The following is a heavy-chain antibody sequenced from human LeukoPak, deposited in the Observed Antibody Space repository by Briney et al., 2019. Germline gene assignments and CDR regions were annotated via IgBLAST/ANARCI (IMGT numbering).Heavy chain of an antibody. CDR2: TYYRSKWFN. Sequence: PSQTLSLTCAISGDSVSSNRAAWNWIRQSPSRGLEWLGRTYYRSKWFNDYAVSVKSRITINPDTSKNQFSLHLNSVTPDDTAVYYCARETSPSGIVGGIRFDYWGQGTLVTVSS. CDR3: ARETSPSGIVGGIRFDY. CDR1: GDSVSSNRAA. V-gene: IGHV6-1*01. D-gene: IGHD1-26*01. J-gene: IGHJ4*02.